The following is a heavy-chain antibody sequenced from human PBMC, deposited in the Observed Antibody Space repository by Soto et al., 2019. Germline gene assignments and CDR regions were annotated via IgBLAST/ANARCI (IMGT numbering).Heavy chain of an antibody. CDR1: GGSISGYY. Sequence: QVQLQESGPGLVKPSETLSLTCTVSGGSISGYYWSWIRQPPGKGLEWLGYIYYTGRTNYNPSLKSLVTISLDTSKNQFSLRLNSVTAADTAVYYCVRSFQGLDWGQGTLVTVSS. J-gene: IGHJ4*02. V-gene: IGHV4-59*01. D-gene: IGHD4-17*01. CDR2: IYYTGRT. CDR3: VRSFQGLD.